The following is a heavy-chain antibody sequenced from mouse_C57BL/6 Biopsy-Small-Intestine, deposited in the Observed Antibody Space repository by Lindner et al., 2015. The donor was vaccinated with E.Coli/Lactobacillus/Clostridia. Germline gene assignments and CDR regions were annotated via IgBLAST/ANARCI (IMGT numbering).Heavy chain of an antibody. CDR2: IRSKSNNYAT. CDR1: GFSFNTYA. CDR3: VRHGDYYGSSYDWYFDV. Sequence: VQLQESGGGLVQPKGSLKPSCAASGFSFNTYAMNWVRQAPGKGLEWVARIRSKSNNYATYYADSVKDRFTISRDDSESMLYLQMNNLKTEDTAMYYCVRHGDYYGSSYDWYFDVWGTGTTVTVSS. J-gene: IGHJ1*03. V-gene: IGHV10-1*01. D-gene: IGHD1-1*01.